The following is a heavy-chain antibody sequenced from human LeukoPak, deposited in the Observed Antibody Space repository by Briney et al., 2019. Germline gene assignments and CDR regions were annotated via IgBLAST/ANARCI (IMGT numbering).Heavy chain of an antibody. CDR3: ARDRRAVAGTSYYYYYMDV. CDR1: GYTFTAYG. CDR2: VSVFDNDNR. D-gene: IGHD6-19*01. J-gene: IGHJ6*03. V-gene: IGHV1-18*01. Sequence: ASVKVSCKASGYTFTAYGFSWVRQAPGQGLEWMGWVSVFDNDNRVYAQKFQDRATMTRDTSISTAYMELSRLRSDDTAVYYCARDRRAVAGTSYYYYYMDVWGKGTTVTVS.